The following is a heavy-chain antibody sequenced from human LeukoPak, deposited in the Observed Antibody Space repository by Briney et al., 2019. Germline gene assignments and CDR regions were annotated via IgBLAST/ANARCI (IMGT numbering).Heavy chain of an antibody. CDR1: GGSISSYY. D-gene: IGHD1-20*01. CDR2: IYTSGST. Sequence: SETLSLTCTVSGGSISSYYWSWIRQPAGKGLEWIGRIYTSGSTNYNPSLKSRVTMSVDTSKNQFSLKLSSVTAADTAVYYCARDIITGTITGFDYWGQGTLVTVSS. CDR3: ARDIITGTITGFDY. J-gene: IGHJ4*02. V-gene: IGHV4-4*07.